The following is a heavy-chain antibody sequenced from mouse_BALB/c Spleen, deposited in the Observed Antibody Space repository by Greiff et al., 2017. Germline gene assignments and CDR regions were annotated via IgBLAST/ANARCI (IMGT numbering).Heavy chain of an antibody. CDR2: INPGSGGT. Sequence: VQLQQSGAELVRPGTSVKVSCKASGYAFTNYLIEWVKQRPGQGLEWIGVINPGSGGTNYNEKFKGKATLTADKSSSTAYMQLSSLTSDDSAVYFCARRRYDVDYAMDYWGQGTSVTVSS. D-gene: IGHD2-14*01. CDR1: GYAFTNYL. J-gene: IGHJ4*01. CDR3: ARRRYDVDYAMDY. V-gene: IGHV1-54*01.